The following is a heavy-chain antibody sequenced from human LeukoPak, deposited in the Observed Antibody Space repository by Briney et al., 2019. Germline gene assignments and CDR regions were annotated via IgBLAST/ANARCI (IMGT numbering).Heavy chain of an antibody. V-gene: IGHV4-39*01. CDR1: GGSISSTSYF. Sequence: SETLSLTCTVPGGSISSTSYFWGWIRQPPGKGLEWIGSIYYSGSTNYNPSLKSRVTMSVDTPKNQFSLKLTSVTAADTAVYYCARQSIAARGYYYYMDVWGKGTTVTVSS. CDR2: IYYSGST. J-gene: IGHJ6*03. CDR3: ARQSIAARGYYYYMDV. D-gene: IGHD6-6*01.